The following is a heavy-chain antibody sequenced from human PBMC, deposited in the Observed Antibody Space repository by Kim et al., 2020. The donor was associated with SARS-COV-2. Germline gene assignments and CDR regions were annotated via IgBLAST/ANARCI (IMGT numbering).Heavy chain of an antibody. D-gene: IGHD5-12*01. CDR2: ISGSGDST. CDR1: GFTFSSYA. CDR3: AKSSGLEYSGYDSRAAGY. Sequence: GGSLRLSCAASGFTFSSYAMNWVRQAPGKGLEWVSVISGSGDSTYYADSVKGRFTISRDSSKNTLFLQMSSLRAEDTAVYYCAKSSGLEYSGYDSRAAGYWGQGTLVTVSS. J-gene: IGHJ4*02. V-gene: IGHV3-23*01.